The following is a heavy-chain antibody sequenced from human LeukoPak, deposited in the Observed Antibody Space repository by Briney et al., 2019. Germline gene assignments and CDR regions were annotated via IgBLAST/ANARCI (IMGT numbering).Heavy chain of an antibody. CDR3: AGFTFFRGVITFDY. CDR2: VDHSGGT. D-gene: IGHD3-10*01. Sequence: SETLSLTCTVSGYSLSSGYYWGWIRQPPGKGLEWIGSVDHSGGTYYNPSLRSRVSISVDTFKNQFSLKLSSVTAADTAVYSCAGFTFFRGVITFDYWGQGTLVTVSS. CDR1: GYSLSSGYY. V-gene: IGHV4-38-2*02. J-gene: IGHJ4*02.